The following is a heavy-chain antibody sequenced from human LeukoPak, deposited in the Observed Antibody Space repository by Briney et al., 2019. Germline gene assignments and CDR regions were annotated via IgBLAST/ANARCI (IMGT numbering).Heavy chain of an antibody. CDR2: LSSSGGST. D-gene: IGHD4-17*01. V-gene: IGHV3-23*01. CDR1: GFFFSNYD. Sequence: GGSLILSCVASGFFFSNYDMNWLRQAPEKVVELVSGLSSSGGSTFYADSEKGLFTISRDNSKNTVYLQMNSLRGEDTAIYYCARGVTVTTHLWGQGTLVIVS. CDR3: ARGVTVTTHL. J-gene: IGHJ4*02.